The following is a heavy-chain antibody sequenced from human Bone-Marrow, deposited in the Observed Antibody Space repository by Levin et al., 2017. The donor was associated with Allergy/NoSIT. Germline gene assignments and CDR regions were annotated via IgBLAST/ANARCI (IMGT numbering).Heavy chain of an antibody. J-gene: IGHJ6*02. CDR2: IIPLYGTT. Sequence: SVKVSCTASGDTFTKHTIAWVRQAPGQGLEWMGGIIPLYGTTDYAQKFQGRVTITADKSTSTAYLEVTSLTSDDTAVYFCARETAVGEFYYSGMDVWGQGTTVTVSS. D-gene: IGHD3-10*01. CDR1: GDTFTKHT. V-gene: IGHV1-69*06. CDR3: ARETAVGEFYYSGMDV.